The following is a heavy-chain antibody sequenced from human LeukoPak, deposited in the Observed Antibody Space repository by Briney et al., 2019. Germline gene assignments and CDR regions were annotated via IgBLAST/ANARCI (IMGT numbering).Heavy chain of an antibody. CDR3: ARDRGYCSGGSCTLSWFDP. CDR1: GYTFTSYY. CDR2: INPSGGST. D-gene: IGHD2-15*01. V-gene: IGHV1-46*01. J-gene: IGHJ5*02. Sequence: ASVKVSCKASGYTFTSYYMHWVRQAPGQGLEWMGIINPSGGSTSYAQKFQGRVTMTRDTSISTAYMELSRLRSDDTAVYYCARDRGYCSGGSCTLSWFDPWGQGTLVTVSS.